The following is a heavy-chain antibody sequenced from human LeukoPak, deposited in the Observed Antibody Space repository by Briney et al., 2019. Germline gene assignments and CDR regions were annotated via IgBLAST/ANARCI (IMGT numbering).Heavy chain of an antibody. CDR3: ASLIAAGYFDH. J-gene: IGHJ4*02. Sequence: SETLSLTCTVSGGSISSSSYSWGWIRQPPGKGLEWIGVIYHSGGTYYNPSLKSRLTMSVDTFKNQFSLKLSSVTATDTAVYYCASLIAAGYFDHWGQGTLVTVSS. V-gene: IGHV4-39*01. CDR1: GGSISSSSYS. CDR2: IYHSGGT. D-gene: IGHD6-13*01.